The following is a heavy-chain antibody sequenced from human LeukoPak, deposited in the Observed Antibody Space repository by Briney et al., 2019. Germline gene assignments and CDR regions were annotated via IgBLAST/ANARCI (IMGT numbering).Heavy chain of an antibody. V-gene: IGHV3-30-3*01. J-gene: IGHJ4*02. Sequence: GGSLRLSCAASGFTFSSYAMHWVRQAPGKGLEWVAVISYDGSNKYYADSVKGRFTISRDNSKNTLYLQMNSLRAEDTAVYYCARDRLTMIAYYFDYWGQGTLVTVSS. D-gene: IGHD3-22*01. CDR2: ISYDGSNK. CDR1: GFTFSSYA. CDR3: ARDRLTMIAYYFDY.